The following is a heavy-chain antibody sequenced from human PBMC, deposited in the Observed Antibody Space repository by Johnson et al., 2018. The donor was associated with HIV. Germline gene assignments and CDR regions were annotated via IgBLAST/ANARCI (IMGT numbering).Heavy chain of an antibody. CDR1: GFTFSSYW. J-gene: IGHJ3*02. CDR2: IKQDGSEK. D-gene: IGHD2-21*01. V-gene: IGHV3-7*03. CDR3: ANALILDAFNI. Sequence: VQLVESGGGVVQPGRSLRLSCAASGFTFSSYWMSWVRQAPGKGLEWVANIKQDGSEKYYVDSVRGRFTISRDNAKNSLYLQMNSLRVEDTAVYYCANALILDAFNIWGPGTMVTVSS.